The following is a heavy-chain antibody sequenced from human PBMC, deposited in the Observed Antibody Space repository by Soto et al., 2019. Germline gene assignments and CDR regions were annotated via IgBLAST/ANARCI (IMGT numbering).Heavy chain of an antibody. CDR3: ARDSLFGRNDYGGNSVVDWFDP. Sequence: LSLTCTVSGGSISSGDYYWSWIRQPPGKGLEWIGYIYYSGSTYYNPSLKSRVTISVDTSKNQFSLKLSSVTAADTAVYYCARDSLFGRNDYGGNSVVDWFDPWGQGTLVTVSS. V-gene: IGHV4-30-4*01. CDR1: GGSISSGDYY. CDR2: IYYSGST. J-gene: IGHJ5*02. D-gene: IGHD4-17*01.